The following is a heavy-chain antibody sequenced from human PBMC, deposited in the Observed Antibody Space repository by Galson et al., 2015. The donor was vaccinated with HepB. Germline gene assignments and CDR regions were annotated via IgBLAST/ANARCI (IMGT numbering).Heavy chain of an antibody. CDR2: ISSSSSTI. Sequence: SLRLSCAASGFTFGRYEMNWVRQAPGKGLEWVSSISSSSSTIYYADSVKGRFTISRDNAKNSLYLQMNSLRAEDTAVYYCARFLLLWSGYFPQRDAVDICCPGTMVTGSS. CDR1: GFTFGRYE. J-gene: IGHJ3*02. CDR3: ARFLLLWSGYFPQRDAVDI. D-gene: IGHD3-3*01. V-gene: IGHV3-48*03.